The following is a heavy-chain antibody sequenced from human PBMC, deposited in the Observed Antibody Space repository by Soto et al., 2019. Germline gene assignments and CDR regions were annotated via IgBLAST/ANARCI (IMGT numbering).Heavy chain of an antibody. CDR2: INPSGGST. Sequence: ASVKVSCKAPGYTFTSYYMHWVRQAPGQGLEWMGIINPSGGSTSYAQKFQGRVTMTRDTSTSTVYMELSSLRSEDTAVYYCARDVGSSSPYYYYGMDVWGQGTTVTVSS. CDR3: ARDVGSSSPYYYYGMDV. D-gene: IGHD6-6*01. CDR1: GYTFTSYY. V-gene: IGHV1-46*01. J-gene: IGHJ6*02.